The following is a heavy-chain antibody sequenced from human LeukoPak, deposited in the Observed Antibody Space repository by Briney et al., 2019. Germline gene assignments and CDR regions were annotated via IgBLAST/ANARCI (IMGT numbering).Heavy chain of an antibody. J-gene: IGHJ4*02. V-gene: IGHV4-39*01. CDR3: QNYGDYCDY. CDR2: IYYSGST. Sequence: SETLSLTCTVSAGSISSSSYSWGWIRQPPGKGLEWIGSIYYSGSTYFNPSLKSRVTISVDTSKNQFSLKLSSVTAADTAVYYCQNYGDYCDYWGQGTLVTVSS. CDR1: AGSISSSSYS. D-gene: IGHD4-17*01.